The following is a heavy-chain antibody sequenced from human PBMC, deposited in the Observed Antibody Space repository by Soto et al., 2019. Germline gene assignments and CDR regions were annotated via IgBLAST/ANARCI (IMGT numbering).Heavy chain of an antibody. V-gene: IGHV3-53*01. Sequence: GSLRRSCAASGFTVSSNYMSWVRQAPGKGLEWVSVIYGGGSTYYADSVKGRFTISRDNSKNTLYLQMTSLRAEDTAVYYCARALSRDDCWSGYSSEFDYWGQGTPVTVSS. J-gene: IGHJ4*02. CDR2: IYGGGST. D-gene: IGHD3-3*01. CDR3: ARALSRDDCWSGYSSEFDY. CDR1: GFTVSSNY.